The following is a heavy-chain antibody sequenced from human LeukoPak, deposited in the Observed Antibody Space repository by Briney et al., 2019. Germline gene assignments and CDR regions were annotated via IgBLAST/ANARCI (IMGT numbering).Heavy chain of an antibody. CDR1: GYTFISYN. V-gene: IGHV1-8*03. CDR3: ARGIPLGYCTYGVCYPPYYFDF. D-gene: IGHD2-8*01. CDR2: LNPRSGNA. J-gene: IGHJ4*02. Sequence: ASVKVSCMASGYTFISYNINWVRQATGQGLEWMGWLNPRSGNAVYLQKFQGRLTITRDTSTDTVYMDLSSLTAEDTAVYYCARGIPLGYCTYGVCYPPYYFDFWGQGTLVTASS.